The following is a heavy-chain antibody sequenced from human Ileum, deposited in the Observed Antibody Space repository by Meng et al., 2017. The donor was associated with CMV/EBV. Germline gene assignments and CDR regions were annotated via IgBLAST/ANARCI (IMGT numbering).Heavy chain of an antibody. CDR2: IYPGDSDT. Sequence: GGSLRLSCKGSGYSFTSYWIGWVRQMPGKGLEWMGIIYPGDSDTRYSPSFQGQVTISADKYISTAYLQWRSLKASDTAMYYCARHMYRSSSGMGDWGQGTLVTVSS. D-gene: IGHD6-6*01. CDR1: GYSFTSYW. V-gene: IGHV5-51*01. CDR3: ARHMYRSSSGMGD. J-gene: IGHJ4*02.